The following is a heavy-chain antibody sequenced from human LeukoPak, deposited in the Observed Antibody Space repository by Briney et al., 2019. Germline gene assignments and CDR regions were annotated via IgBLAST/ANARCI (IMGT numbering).Heavy chain of an antibody. CDR2: MYTSGST. CDR3: ARPKYSSSSGSYFDY. V-gene: IGHV4-59*05. CDR1: GGSISGNH. D-gene: IGHD6-6*01. J-gene: IGHJ4*02. Sequence: SETLSLTCTVSGGSISGNHWSWIRQPAGKGLEWIGRMYTSGSTYYNPSLKSRVTISVDTSKNQFSLKLSSVTAADTAVYYCARPKYSSSSGSYFDYWGQGTLVTVSS.